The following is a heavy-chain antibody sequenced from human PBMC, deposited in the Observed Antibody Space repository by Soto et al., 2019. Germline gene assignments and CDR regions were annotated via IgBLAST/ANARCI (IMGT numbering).Heavy chain of an antibody. D-gene: IGHD4-4*01. CDR2: ISGSGGST. Sequence: EVQLLESGGGLVQPGGSLRLSCAASGFTFSSYAMSWVRQAPGKGLEWVSAISGSGGSTYYADSVQGRFTISRDNSKSTLYLQMNSLRAEDTAVYYCAKDGIADYTYYFDYWGQGTLVTVSS. CDR3: AKDGIADYTYYFDY. J-gene: IGHJ4*02. CDR1: GFTFSSYA. V-gene: IGHV3-23*01.